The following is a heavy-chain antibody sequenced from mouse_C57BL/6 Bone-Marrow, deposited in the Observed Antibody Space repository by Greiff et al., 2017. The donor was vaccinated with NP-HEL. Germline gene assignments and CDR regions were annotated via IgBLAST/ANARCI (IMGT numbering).Heavy chain of an antibody. CDR1: GYTFTSYG. CDR3: RKMDGGSSYPYWYFDV. CDR2: IYPRSGNT. D-gene: IGHD1-1*01. J-gene: IGHJ1*03. Sequence: QVQLQQSGAELARPGASVKLSCKASGYTFTSYGISWVKQRTGQGLEWIGEIYPRSGNTYYNEKFKGKATLNADKSSSTAYMELRSLTSEDSAVYFCRKMDGGSSYPYWYFDVWGTGTTVTVSS. V-gene: IGHV1-81*01.